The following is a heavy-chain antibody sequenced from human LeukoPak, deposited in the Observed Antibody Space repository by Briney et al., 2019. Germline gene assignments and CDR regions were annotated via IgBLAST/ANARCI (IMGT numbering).Heavy chain of an antibody. CDR2: IYHSGST. J-gene: IGHJ5*02. D-gene: IGHD3-3*01. CDR3: AQTGVVIIGNWFDP. V-gene: IGHV4-38-2*02. Sequence: PSETLSLTCTVSGYSFSSGYYWGWIRQPPGKGLEWIGSIYHSGSTYYNPSLKSRVTISVDTSKNQFSLKLSSVTAADTAVYYYAQTGVVIIGNWFDPWGQGTLVTVSS. CDR1: GYSFSSGYY.